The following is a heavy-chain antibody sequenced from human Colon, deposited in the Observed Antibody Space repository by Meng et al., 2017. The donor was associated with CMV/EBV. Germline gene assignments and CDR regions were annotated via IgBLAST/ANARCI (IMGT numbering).Heavy chain of an antibody. J-gene: IGHJ4*02. CDR3: VRRSYSGQDDY. Sequence: QTTLKGSGPTLVKPTQTLTLTFTFSGFSFITDKAGVGWIRHPPGKALEWLGFIYRDDDTRYSPSLKTRLTITRDTSKNQVIRTMTNMDPADTATYYCVRRSYSGQDDYWGQGALVTVSS. CDR1: GFSFITDKAG. D-gene: IGHD5-12*01. V-gene: IGHV2-5*02. CDR2: IYRDDDT.